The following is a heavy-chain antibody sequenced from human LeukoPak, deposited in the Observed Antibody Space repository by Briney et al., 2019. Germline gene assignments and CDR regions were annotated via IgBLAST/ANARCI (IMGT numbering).Heavy chain of an antibody. J-gene: IGHJ5*02. Sequence: ASVTVSYKASGYTFTGYYMHWVRQAPGQGLEWMGWINPNRGGTNYAQKFQGRVTMSRDTSISTAYMELSRLRSDDTAVYYCARDHPDNWFDPWGQGTLVTVSS. V-gene: IGHV1-2*02. CDR3: ARDHPDNWFDP. CDR1: GYTFTGYY. CDR2: INPNRGGT.